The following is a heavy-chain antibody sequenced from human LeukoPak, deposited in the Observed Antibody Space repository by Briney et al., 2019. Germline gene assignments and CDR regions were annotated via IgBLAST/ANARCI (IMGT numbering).Heavy chain of an antibody. CDR2: INPNSGGT. J-gene: IGHJ4*02. CDR3: AIIGCSSTSCPGY. D-gene: IGHD2-2*01. Sequence: ASVKVSCKASGYTFTGYYMHWVRQAPGQGLEWMGWINPNSGGTNYAQKFQGRVTMTRDTSISTAYMELSRLRSDDTAVYYCAIIGCSSTSCPGYWGQGTLVTVSS. CDR1: GYTFTGYY. V-gene: IGHV1-2*02.